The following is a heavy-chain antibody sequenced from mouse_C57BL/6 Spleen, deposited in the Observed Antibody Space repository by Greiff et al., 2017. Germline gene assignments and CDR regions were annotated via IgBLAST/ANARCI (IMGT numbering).Heavy chain of an antibody. J-gene: IGHJ1*03. V-gene: IGHV1-80*01. Sequence: QVQLQQSGAELVKPGASVKISCKASGYAFSSYWMNWVKQRPGKGLVWIGQIYPGDGDTNYNGKFKGKATLTADKSSSTAYMQLSSLTSEDSAVYFCARTGPDWYFDVWGTGTTVTVSS. D-gene: IGHD4-1*01. CDR2: IYPGDGDT. CDR3: ARTGPDWYFDV. CDR1: GYAFSSYW.